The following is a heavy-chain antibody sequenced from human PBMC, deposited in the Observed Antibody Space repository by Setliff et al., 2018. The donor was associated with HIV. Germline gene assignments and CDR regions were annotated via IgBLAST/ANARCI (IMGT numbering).Heavy chain of an antibody. J-gene: IGHJ4*02. CDR3: ARDNRTGYSGGWPLDY. CDR1: GYSFTGYY. CDR2: INPNSGGA. D-gene: IGHD5-12*01. Sequence: ASVKVSCKASGYSFTGYYIHWVRQAPGQGLEWMGWINPNSGGANYAEKFQGRVTVTRDTPISTAYMEIKKLTSDDTAVYYCARDNRTGYSGGWPLDYWGQGTVVTVSS. V-gene: IGHV1-2*02.